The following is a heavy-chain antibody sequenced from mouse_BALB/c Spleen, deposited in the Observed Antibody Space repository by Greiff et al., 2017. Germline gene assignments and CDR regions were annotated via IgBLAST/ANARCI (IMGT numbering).Heavy chain of an antibody. CDR3: ARGRYGNYVDWYFDV. Sequence: EVQRVESGGGLVKPGGSLKLSCAASGFTFSSYAMSWVRQTPEKRLEWVASISSGGSTYYPDSVKGRFTISRDNARNILYLQMSSLRSEDTAMYYCARGRYGNYVDWYFDVWGAGTTVTVSS. V-gene: IGHV5-6-5*01. CDR1: GFTFSSYA. J-gene: IGHJ1*01. D-gene: IGHD2-10*02. CDR2: ISSGGST.